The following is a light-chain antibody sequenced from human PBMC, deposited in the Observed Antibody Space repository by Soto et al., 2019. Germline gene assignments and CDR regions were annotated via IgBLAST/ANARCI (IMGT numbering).Light chain of an antibody. J-gene: IGLJ2*01. CDR3: SSFERSGTRV. CDR1: SSDVGGYSY. CDR2: EVS. Sequence: QSALTQPASVSGSPGQSITISCTGTSSDVGGYSYVSWYQQHPGKAPKLMIYEVSSRPSGVSSRFSGSKSGNTASLTISGLQAEDEADYYCSSFERSGTRVLGGGTKLTVL. V-gene: IGLV2-14*01.